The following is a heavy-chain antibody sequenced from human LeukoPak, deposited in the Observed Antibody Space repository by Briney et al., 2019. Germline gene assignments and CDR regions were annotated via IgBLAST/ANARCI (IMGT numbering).Heavy chain of an antibody. CDR3: ARESAASGYCSGGSCSYYYYYMDV. CDR2: IKQDGSEK. V-gene: IGHV3-7*01. J-gene: IGHJ6*03. Sequence: GGSLRLSCAASGFTFSSYWMSWVRQAPGKGLEWEANIKQDGSEKYYVDSVKGRFTISRDNAKNSLYLQMNSLRAEDTAVYYCARESAASGYCSGGSCSYYYYYMDVWGKGTTVTVSS. D-gene: IGHD2-15*01. CDR1: GFTFSSYW.